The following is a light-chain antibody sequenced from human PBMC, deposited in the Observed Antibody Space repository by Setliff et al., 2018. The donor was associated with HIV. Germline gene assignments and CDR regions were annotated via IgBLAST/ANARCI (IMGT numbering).Light chain of an antibody. CDR2: SIS. CDR3: SSYTTSSTEV. Sequence: SVLAQPASVSGSPGQSITISCTGASSDIGTYDYVPWYQQYPGKAPKLMIYSISNRPSGVSIRFSGSKSGNTASLTTSGLQAGDEADYYCSSYTTSSTEVFGTGTKVTVL. CDR1: SSDIGTYDY. J-gene: IGLJ1*01. V-gene: IGLV2-14*03.